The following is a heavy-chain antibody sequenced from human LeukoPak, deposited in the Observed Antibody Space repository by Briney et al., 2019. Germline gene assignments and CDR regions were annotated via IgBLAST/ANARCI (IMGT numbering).Heavy chain of an antibody. V-gene: IGHV3-48*03. D-gene: IGHD1-26*01. CDR3: ARAVVGATGVDY. CDR2: ISSSGSTI. CDR1: GFTFSSYE. J-gene: IGHJ4*02. Sequence: GGSLRLSCAASGFTFSSYEMNWVRQAPGKGLEWVSYISSSGSTIYYADSVKGRFTISRDNAKNSLYLQMNGLRAEDTAVYYCARAVVGATGVDYWGQGTLVTVSS.